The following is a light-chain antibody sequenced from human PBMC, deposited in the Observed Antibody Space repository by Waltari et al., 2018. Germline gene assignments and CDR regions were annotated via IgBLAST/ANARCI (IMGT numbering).Light chain of an antibody. J-gene: IGKJ4*01. V-gene: IGKV3-15*01. Sequence: IILTHSPATLSVSHGGTATFSCRARQRISSNWAWSEQKPGQTPRPLMYGASTRASRVPGRFSGSGSGTEFSLTISSLQSEDFAVYYCQQYNNWPPLTFGGGTKVEI. CDR3: QQYNNWPPLT. CDR1: QRISSN. CDR2: GAS.